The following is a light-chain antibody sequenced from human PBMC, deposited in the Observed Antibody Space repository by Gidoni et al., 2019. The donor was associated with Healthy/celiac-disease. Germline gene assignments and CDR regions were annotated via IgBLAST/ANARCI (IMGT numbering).Light chain of an antibody. J-gene: IGKJ1*01. CDR1: QSVSSY. CDR3: QLRNNWPWT. Sequence: EIVLTQSPATLSLSPGERATLSRRASQSVSSYLAWYQQKPGQAPSLLICNASNGTTGIPTRYSGRGSGTDFTLNISSLGPEDFAVYYCQLRNNWPWTFGQGTKVEIK. CDR2: NAS. V-gene: IGKV3-11*01.